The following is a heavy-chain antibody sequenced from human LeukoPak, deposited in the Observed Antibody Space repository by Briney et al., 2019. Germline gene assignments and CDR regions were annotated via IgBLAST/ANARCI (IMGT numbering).Heavy chain of an antibody. CDR3: ATAPPGADSPFDY. Sequence: ASVKVSCKVSGYTLTELSMHWVRQAPGKGLEWMGGFDPEGGETIYAQKFQGRVTMTEDTSTDTAYMELSSLRSEDTAVYYCATAPPGADSPFDYWGQGTLVTVSS. J-gene: IGHJ4*02. CDR2: FDPEGGET. CDR1: GYTLTELS. V-gene: IGHV1-24*01.